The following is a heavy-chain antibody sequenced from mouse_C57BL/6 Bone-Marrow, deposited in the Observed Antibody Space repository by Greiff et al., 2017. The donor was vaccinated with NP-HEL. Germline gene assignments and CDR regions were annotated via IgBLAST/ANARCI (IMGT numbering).Heavy chain of an antibody. V-gene: IGHV14-4*01. Sequence: EVQVVESGAELVRPGASVKLSCTASGFNIKDDYMHWVKQRPEQGLEWIGWIDPENGDTEYASKFQGKATITADTSSNTAYLQLSSLTSEDTAVYYCTLDSSGYGDYWGQGTTLTVSS. CDR2: IDPENGDT. J-gene: IGHJ2*01. CDR1: GFNIKDDY. CDR3: TLDSSGYGDY. D-gene: IGHD3-2*02.